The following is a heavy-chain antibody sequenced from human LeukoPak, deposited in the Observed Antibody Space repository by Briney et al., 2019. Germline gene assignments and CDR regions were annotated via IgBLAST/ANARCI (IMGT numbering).Heavy chain of an antibody. J-gene: IGHJ4*02. V-gene: IGHV3-23*01. D-gene: IGHD5-12*01. Sequence: GGSLRLSCAASGFAFSSFGMNWVRQAPGKGLEWVSSISSSGRGTDYAVSVKGRFTISRDTSKNTLYLQMNSLRAEDTAFYYCAKDGPYSGYDLARWGQGTLVTVSS. CDR3: AKDGPYSGYDLAR. CDR2: ISSSGRGT. CDR1: GFAFSSFG.